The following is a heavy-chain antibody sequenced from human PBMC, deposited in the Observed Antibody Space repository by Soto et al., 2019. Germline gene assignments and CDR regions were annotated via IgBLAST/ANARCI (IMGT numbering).Heavy chain of an antibody. V-gene: IGHV3-74*01. Sequence: PGGSLRLSCAASGFTFSSYWMHWVRQAPGKGLVWVSRINSDGSSTSYADSVKGRFTISRDNAKNTLYLQMNSLRAEDTAVYYCARVLTPWYYDFWSGPLDEGNYYGMDVWGQGTTVTVSS. CDR1: GFTFSSYW. J-gene: IGHJ6*02. CDR2: INSDGSST. D-gene: IGHD3-3*01. CDR3: ARVLTPWYYDFWSGPLDEGNYYGMDV.